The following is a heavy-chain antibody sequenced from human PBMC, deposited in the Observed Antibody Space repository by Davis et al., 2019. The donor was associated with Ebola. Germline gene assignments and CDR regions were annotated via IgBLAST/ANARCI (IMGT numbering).Heavy chain of an antibody. Sequence: GGSLRLSCAASGFTFSSYGMHWVRQAPGKGLEWVAVISYDGSNKYYADSVKGRFTISRDNSKNTLYLLMNSLRAEDTAVYYCAKLFGRSGWYYFDYWGQGTLVAVSS. CDR3: AKLFGRSGWYYFDY. V-gene: IGHV3-30-3*02. CDR2: ISYDGSNK. CDR1: GFTFSSYG. D-gene: IGHD6-19*01. J-gene: IGHJ4*02.